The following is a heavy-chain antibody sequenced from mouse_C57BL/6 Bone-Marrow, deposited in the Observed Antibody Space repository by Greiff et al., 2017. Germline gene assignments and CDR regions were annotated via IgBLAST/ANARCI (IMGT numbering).Heavy chain of an antibody. J-gene: IGHJ2*01. CDR1: GFTFSSYA. Sequence: EVQLVESGGGLVKPGGSLKLSCEASGFTFSSYAMSWVRQTPEKRLEWVATISAGGSYTYYPDNVKGRFTISRDQAKNNLYRQMSHLKSEVTAMYYCARDQGKLIDYWGQGTTLTVSS. CDR2: ISAGGSYT. CDR3: ARDQGKLIDY. V-gene: IGHV5-4*01. D-gene: IGHD3-2*02.